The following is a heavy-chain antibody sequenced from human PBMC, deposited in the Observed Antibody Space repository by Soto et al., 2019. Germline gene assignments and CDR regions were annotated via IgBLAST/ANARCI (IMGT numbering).Heavy chain of an antibody. CDR2: ISAYNGNT. CDR3: ARVIAAAVDLDY. V-gene: IGHV1-18*01. D-gene: IGHD6-13*01. CDR1: GYTFTSYG. J-gene: IGHJ4*02. Sequence: ASVTVSCKASGYTFTSYGISWVRQAPGQGLEWMGWISAYNGNTNYAQKLQGRVTMTTDTSTSTAYMELRSLRSDDTAVYYCARVIAAAVDLDYWGQGTLVTVSS.